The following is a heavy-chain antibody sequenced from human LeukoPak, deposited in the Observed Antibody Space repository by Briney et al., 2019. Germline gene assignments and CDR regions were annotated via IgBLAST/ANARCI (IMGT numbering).Heavy chain of an antibody. CDR2: ISYDGSNK. CDR1: GFTFSSYG. Sequence: GGSLRLSCAASGFTFSSYGMHWVRQAPGKGLEWVAVISYDGSNKYYADSVKGRFTISRDNSKNTLYLQMNSLRAEDTAVYYCASDADYYGSGSGLGYFDYWGQGTLVTVSS. J-gene: IGHJ4*02. CDR3: ASDADYYGSGSGLGYFDY. V-gene: IGHV3-30*03. D-gene: IGHD3-10*01.